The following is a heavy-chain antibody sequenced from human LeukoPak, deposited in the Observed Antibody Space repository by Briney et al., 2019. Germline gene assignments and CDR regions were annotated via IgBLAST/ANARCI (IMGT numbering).Heavy chain of an antibody. Sequence: GGSLRLSCAASGFTVSSNYMSWVRQAPGKGLEWVSVIYSGGSTYYADSVKGRFTISRDNSKNTLYLQMDSLRAEDTAVYYCARHPRGLWFGELLREPNYNWFDPWGQGTLVTVSS. CDR3: ARHPRGLWFGELLREPNYNWFDP. CDR1: GFTVSSNY. D-gene: IGHD3-10*01. J-gene: IGHJ5*02. V-gene: IGHV3-66*04. CDR2: IYSGGST.